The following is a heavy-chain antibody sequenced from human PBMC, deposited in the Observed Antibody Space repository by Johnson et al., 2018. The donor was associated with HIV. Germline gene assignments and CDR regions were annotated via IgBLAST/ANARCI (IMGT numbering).Heavy chain of an antibody. V-gene: IGHV3-30*04. Sequence: QVQLVESGGDVVQPGRSLRLSCAAFGFDFNTHNIHWVRQAPGKGLEWVTLISYHGSDTYYADSVQGRFTISRDNSRNMVYLEMNSLRTEDTAVYYCARGLKGAFDSWGQGTRVTVSA. CDR1: GFDFNTHN. CDR3: ARGLKGAFDS. J-gene: IGHJ3*02. CDR2: ISYHGSDT.